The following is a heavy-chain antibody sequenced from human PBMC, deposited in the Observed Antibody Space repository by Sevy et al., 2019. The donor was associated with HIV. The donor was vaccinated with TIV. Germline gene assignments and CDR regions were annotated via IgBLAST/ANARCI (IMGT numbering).Heavy chain of an antibody. Sequence: SETLSLTCTVSGGSISSGGYYWSWIRQHPGKGLEWIGYIYYSGSTYYNPSLKSRVTISVDTFKNQFSLKLSSGTAADTAVYYCARVAARDYCSGGSCYYYFDYWGQGTLVTVSS. J-gene: IGHJ4*02. CDR3: ARVAARDYCSGGSCYYYFDY. CDR2: IYYSGST. D-gene: IGHD2-15*01. CDR1: GGSISSGGYY. V-gene: IGHV4-31*03.